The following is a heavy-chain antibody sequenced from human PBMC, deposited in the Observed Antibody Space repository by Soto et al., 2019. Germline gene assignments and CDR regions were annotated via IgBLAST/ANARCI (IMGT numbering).Heavy chain of an antibody. D-gene: IGHD3-22*01. J-gene: IGHJ5*02. CDR2: IKQDGSEK. CDR1: GFTFSSYW. CDR3: ARERDTTYYYDSSAYRQANWFDP. Sequence: GGSLRLSCAASGFTFSSYWMSWVRQAPEKGLEWVANIKQDGSEKYYVDSVKGRFTISRDNAKNSLYLQMNSLRAEDTAVYYYARERDTTYYYDSSAYRQANWFDPWGQGTLVTVSS. V-gene: IGHV3-7*03.